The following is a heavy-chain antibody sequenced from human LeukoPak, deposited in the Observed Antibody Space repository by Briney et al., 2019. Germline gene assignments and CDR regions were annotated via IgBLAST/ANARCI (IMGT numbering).Heavy chain of an antibody. Sequence: SETLSLTCSVSGGSISSYYWSWIRQPPGKGLEWIGYIYYSGSTYYNPSLKSRVTISVDTSKNQFSLKLSSVTAADTAVYYCAELGITMIGGVWGKGTTVTISS. CDR2: IYYSGST. CDR1: GGSISSYY. CDR3: AELGITMIGGV. V-gene: IGHV4-59*01. D-gene: IGHD3-10*02. J-gene: IGHJ6*04.